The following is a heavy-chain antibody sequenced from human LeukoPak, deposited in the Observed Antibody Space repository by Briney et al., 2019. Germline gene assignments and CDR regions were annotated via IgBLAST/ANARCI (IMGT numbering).Heavy chain of an antibody. CDR2: ISWNSGSI. CDR3: AKAGSWGALDY. D-gene: IGHD1-26*01. CDR1: GFTFDDYA. V-gene: IGHV3-9*01. Sequence: GGSLRLSCAASGFTFDDYAMHWVRQAPGKGLEWVSGISWNSGSIGYADSVKGRFTISRDNAKNSLYLQMNSLRAEDTALYYCAKAGSWGALDYWGQGTLVTVSS. J-gene: IGHJ4*02.